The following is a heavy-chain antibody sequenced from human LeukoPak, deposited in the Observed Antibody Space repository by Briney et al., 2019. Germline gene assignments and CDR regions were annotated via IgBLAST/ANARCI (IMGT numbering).Heavy chain of an antibody. CDR1: GFTFSSFN. Sequence: GGSLRLSCAASGFTFSSFNMNWVRQAPGKGLEWVSSIGSSSTYEYYADSVKGQFTISRDNAKNSLYLQMDSLRDEDTAVYYCARERGYSYGYGDYWSQGTLVTVSS. CDR2: IGSSSTYE. J-gene: IGHJ4*02. CDR3: ARERGYSYGYGDY. D-gene: IGHD5-18*01. V-gene: IGHV3-21*01.